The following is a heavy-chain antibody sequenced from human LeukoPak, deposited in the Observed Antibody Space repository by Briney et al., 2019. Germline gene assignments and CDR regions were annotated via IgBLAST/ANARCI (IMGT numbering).Heavy chain of an antibody. D-gene: IGHD6-6*01. CDR3: ARAGSLAARLFDY. Sequence: GGSLRLSCAASGFTFSSYSMNWVRQAPGKGLEWVSSISSSSSYIYYADSVKGRFTISRDNAKNSLYLQMNSLRAEDTAVYYCARAGSLAARLFDYWGQGTLVTVSS. J-gene: IGHJ4*02. V-gene: IGHV3-21*01. CDR1: GFTFSSYS. CDR2: ISSSSSYI.